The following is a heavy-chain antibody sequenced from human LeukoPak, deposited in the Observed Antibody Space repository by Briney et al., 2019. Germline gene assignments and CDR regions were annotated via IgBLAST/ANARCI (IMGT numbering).Heavy chain of an antibody. CDR2: IYYSGST. D-gene: IGHD3-10*01. J-gene: IGHJ6*03. Sequence: PSETLSLTCTVAGGSISSHYWSWIRQPPGKGLLWIGYIYYSGSTNYNPSLKSRVTISVDTSKNQFSLKLSSVTAADTAVYYCATRYSSGSYPYYMDVWGKGTTVTVSS. CDR3: ATRYSSGSYPYYMDV. CDR1: GGSISSHY. V-gene: IGHV4-59*11.